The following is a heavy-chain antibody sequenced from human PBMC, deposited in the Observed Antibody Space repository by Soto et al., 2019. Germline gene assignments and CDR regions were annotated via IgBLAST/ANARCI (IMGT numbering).Heavy chain of an antibody. J-gene: IGHJ4*02. V-gene: IGHV1-46*01. CDR3: ARDITVGRAAAGPEY. Sequence: ASVKVSCKASGYTFTSYYMHWVRQAPGQGLEWMGIINPSGGSTSYAQKFQGRVTMTRDTSTSTVYMELSSLRSEDTAVYYCARDITVGRAAAGPEYWGQGALVTVSS. CDR1: GYTFTSYY. D-gene: IGHD6-13*01. CDR2: INPSGGST.